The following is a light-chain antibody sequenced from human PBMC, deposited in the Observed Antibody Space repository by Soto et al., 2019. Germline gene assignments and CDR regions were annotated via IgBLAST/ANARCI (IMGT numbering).Light chain of an antibody. J-gene: IGKJ1*01. V-gene: IGKV3-20*01. CDR1: QSVSSSY. CDR2: DAS. Sequence: ETVLTQSPGTPSLSPGERATLSCRASQSVSSSYLAWYQQKPGQAPRLLIYDASSRATGIPDRFSGSGSGTDFTLTISRLEPEDFAVYYCQQYVRSPPSWTFGQGTKVEIK. CDR3: QQYVRSPPSWT.